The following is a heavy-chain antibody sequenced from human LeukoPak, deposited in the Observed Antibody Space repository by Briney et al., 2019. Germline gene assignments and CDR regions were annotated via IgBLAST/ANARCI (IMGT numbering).Heavy chain of an antibody. Sequence: GGSLRLSCAASGFTFSSYAMHWVRQAPGKGLEYVSAISSNGGSTYYANSVKGRFTISRDNSKNTLYLQMGSLRAEDMAVYYCARNTATTSGVDYWGQGTLVTASS. J-gene: IGHJ4*02. CDR1: GFTFSSYA. D-gene: IGHD3-10*02. V-gene: IGHV3-64*01. CDR3: ARNTATTSGVDY. CDR2: ISSNGGST.